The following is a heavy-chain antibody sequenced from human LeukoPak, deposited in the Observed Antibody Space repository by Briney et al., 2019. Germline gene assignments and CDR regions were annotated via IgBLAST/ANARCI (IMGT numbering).Heavy chain of an antibody. CDR1: GFTFSSHA. Sequence: PGGSLRLSCAASGFTFSSHAMSWVRQAPGKGLEWVSAISGSGASTYYADSVKGRFTISRDNSKNTLYLQMNSLRAEDTAVYYCATDSDKLGGYYYYYMDVWGKGTTVTVSS. CDR3: ATDSDKLGGYYYYYMDV. CDR2: ISGSGAST. V-gene: IGHV3-23*01. D-gene: IGHD3-10*01. J-gene: IGHJ6*03.